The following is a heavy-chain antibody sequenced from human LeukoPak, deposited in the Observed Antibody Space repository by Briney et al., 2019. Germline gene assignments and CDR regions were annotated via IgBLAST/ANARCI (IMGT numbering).Heavy chain of an antibody. CDR2: IIPIFGTA. V-gene: IGHV1-69*06. Sequence: GASVKVSCKASGYTFTGYYMHWVRQAPGQGLEWMGGIIPIFGTANYAQKFQGRVTITADKSTSTAYMELSSLRSEDTAVYYCASSKRGSERLLKEYYFDYWGQGTLVTVSS. D-gene: IGHD1-1*01. CDR3: ASSKRGSERLLKEYYFDY. CDR1: GYTFTGYY. J-gene: IGHJ4*02.